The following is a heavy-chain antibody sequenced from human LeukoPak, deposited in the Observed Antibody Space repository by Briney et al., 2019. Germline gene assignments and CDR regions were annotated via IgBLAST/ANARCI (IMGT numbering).Heavy chain of an antibody. CDR3: AKAVMYYYDSSGYPTDY. J-gene: IGHJ4*02. Sequence: PGGSLRLSCEASGFSFSSYGMSWVRQAPGEGLEWVSAISGSGGSKYYEDSVKGRFTISRDNSKNTLYLRMNSLRAEDTAVYYCAKAVMYYYDSSGYPTDYWGQGTLVTVSS. D-gene: IGHD3-22*01. CDR2: ISGSGGSK. V-gene: IGHV3-23*01. CDR1: GFSFSSYG.